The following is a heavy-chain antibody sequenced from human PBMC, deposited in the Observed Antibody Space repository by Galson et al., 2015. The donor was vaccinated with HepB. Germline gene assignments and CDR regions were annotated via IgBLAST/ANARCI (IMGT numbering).Heavy chain of an antibody. J-gene: IGHJ4*02. CDR2: IWYDGSDK. CDR1: GFTFSSFG. CDR3: AKEALPDYRGVHGLDY. D-gene: IGHD4-23*01. V-gene: IGHV3-33*06. Sequence: SLRLSCAASGFTFSSFGMHCVRQAPGKGLEWVAVIWYDGSDKYYADSVKGRFTISRDTSKNTLYLQISSLRADDTAVYFCAKEALPDYRGVHGLDYWGQGTLVTVSS.